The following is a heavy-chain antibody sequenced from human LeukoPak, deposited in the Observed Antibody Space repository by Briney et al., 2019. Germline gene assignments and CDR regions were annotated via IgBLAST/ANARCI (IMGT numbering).Heavy chain of an antibody. J-gene: IGHJ6*02. CDR3: ARSGLTGRGNGLDV. V-gene: IGHV3-53*01. Sequence: GGSLRLSCAVSGLSVSSNYITWVRQAPGKGLEWVSVFLSGGSTHYADSVKARFSMSRDDSRNIVYLQLNSLRADDTAVNYCARSGLTGRGNGLDVWGQGTTVTVSS. CDR1: GLSVSSNY. CDR2: FLSGGST. D-gene: IGHD3/OR15-3a*01.